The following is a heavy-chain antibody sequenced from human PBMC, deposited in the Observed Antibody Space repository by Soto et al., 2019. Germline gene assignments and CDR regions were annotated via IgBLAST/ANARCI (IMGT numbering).Heavy chain of an antibody. CDR2: ISAYNGNT. CDR3: ARGKYDFWSGHAYYYYGMDV. J-gene: IGHJ6*02. CDR1: GYTFTSYG. D-gene: IGHD3-3*01. V-gene: IGHV1-18*01. Sequence: ASVKVSCKAPGYTFTSYGISCVRQAPGQGLEWMGWISAYNGNTNYAQKLQGRVTMTTDTSTSTAYMELRSLRSDDTAAYYCARGKYDFWSGHAYYYYGMDVWGQGTTVTVSS.